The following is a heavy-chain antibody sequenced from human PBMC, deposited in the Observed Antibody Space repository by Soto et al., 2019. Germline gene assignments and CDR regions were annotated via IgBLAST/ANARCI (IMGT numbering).Heavy chain of an antibody. CDR1: GFTFSSYA. CDR3: ERDVDTAMVQYYYYYYGMDV. CDR2: ISGSGGST. V-gene: IGHV3-23*01. J-gene: IGHJ6*02. Sequence: EVQLLESGGGLVQPGGSLRLSCAASGFTFSSYAMSWVRQAPGKGLEWVSAISGSGGSTYYADSVKGRFTISRDNSKNTLYLQMNSLRAEDTAVYYCERDVDTAMVQYYYYYYGMDVWGQGTTVTVSS. D-gene: IGHD5-18*01.